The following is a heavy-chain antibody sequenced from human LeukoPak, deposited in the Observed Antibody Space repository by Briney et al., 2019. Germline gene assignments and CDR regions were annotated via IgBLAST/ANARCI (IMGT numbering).Heavy chain of an antibody. V-gene: IGHV3-53*01. Sequence: GGSLRLSCAASGFTVSSNYMSWVRQAPGKGLEWVSVLYSGGTTYYADSVKGRFTISRDNSKNTLYLQMNSLRAEDTAVYYCAKDRGSSGWPIYYYYYYGMDVWGQGTTVTVSS. CDR1: GFTVSSNY. CDR3: AKDRGSSGWPIYYYYYYGMDV. D-gene: IGHD6-19*01. J-gene: IGHJ6*02. CDR2: LYSGGTT.